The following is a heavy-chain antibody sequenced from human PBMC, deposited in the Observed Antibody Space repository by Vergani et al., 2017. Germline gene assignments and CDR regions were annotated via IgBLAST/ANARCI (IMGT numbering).Heavy chain of an antibody. CDR2: INPGGGSP. CDR3: ARCCGSTGCYKRCEDWFDP. J-gene: IGHJ5*02. Sequence: QVQLVQSGAEVKKPGASVKVSCQASGYTFTSYYIHWVRQAPGQGLEWMGIINPGGGSPNYAQKFQGRVTMTRDTSTSTVFMELSSLSSEDTAVYYGARCCGSTGCYKRCEDWFDPWGQGTLVTVSS. V-gene: IGHV1-46*01. CDR1: GYTFTSYY. D-gene: IGHD2-2*02.